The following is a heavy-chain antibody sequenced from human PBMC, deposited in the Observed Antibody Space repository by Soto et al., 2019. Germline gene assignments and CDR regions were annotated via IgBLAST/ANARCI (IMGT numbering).Heavy chain of an antibody. CDR2: INAYNGNT. CDR3: GGEQWGGRGGYFDY. J-gene: IGHJ4*02. D-gene: IGHD3-16*01. V-gene: IGHV1-18*01. CDR1: GYTFTSYG. Sequence: QVQLVQSGAEVKKPGASVKVSCKASGYTFTSYGISWVRQAPGQGLEWMGWINAYNGNTKYAQKPEARDTMPTATPTSETYGGRGTLRSDDTAVFYWGGEQWGGRGGYFDYWGQGTLVTVSS.